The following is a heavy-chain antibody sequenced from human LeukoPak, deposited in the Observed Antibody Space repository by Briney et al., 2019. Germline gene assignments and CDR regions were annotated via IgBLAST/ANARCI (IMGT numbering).Heavy chain of an antibody. J-gene: IGHJ4*02. Sequence: ASVKVSCKASGYTFTGYYMHWVRQAPGQGLEWMGWINPNSGGTNYAQKFQGRVTMTRDTSISTAYMELSRLRSDDTAVYYCARGHYDFWSGYSHVFDYWGQGTLVTVSS. CDR1: GYTFTGYY. D-gene: IGHD3-3*01. CDR2: INPNSGGT. CDR3: ARGHYDFWSGYSHVFDY. V-gene: IGHV1-2*02.